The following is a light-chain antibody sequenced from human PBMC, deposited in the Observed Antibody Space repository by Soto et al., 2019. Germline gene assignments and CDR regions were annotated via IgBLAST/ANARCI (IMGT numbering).Light chain of an antibody. Sequence: DIQMTQSPSSLSASVGDRITITCRASQTINSYLHWYQQKPGKAPNLLIYVASSLQSGVPSRFSGSGSGTDFTLTISSVQPEDFATYYWQQSYTIPLTFGQGTRLEIK. CDR2: VAS. J-gene: IGKJ5*01. CDR3: QQSYTIPLT. CDR1: QTINSY. V-gene: IGKV1-39*01.